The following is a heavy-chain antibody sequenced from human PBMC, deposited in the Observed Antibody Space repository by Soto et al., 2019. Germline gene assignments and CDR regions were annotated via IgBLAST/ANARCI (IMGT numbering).Heavy chain of an antibody. J-gene: IGHJ4*02. CDR2: ISYDGSNK. Sequence: QVQLVESGGGVVQPGRSLRLSCAASGFTFSSYAMHWVRQAPGKGLEWVAVISYDGSNKYYADSVKGRFTISRDNSKNTLYLQMNSLRADDTAGYYCARLQRPDYDFWSGYPDYWGQGTLVTVSS. CDR1: GFTFSSYA. V-gene: IGHV3-30-3*01. D-gene: IGHD3-3*01. CDR3: ARLQRPDYDFWSGYPDY.